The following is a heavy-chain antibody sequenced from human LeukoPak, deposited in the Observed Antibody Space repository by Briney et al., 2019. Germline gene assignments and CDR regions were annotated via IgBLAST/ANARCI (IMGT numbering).Heavy chain of an antibody. CDR1: GGTFSSYA. CDR3: GRVGSSQLALGSWSRNSAYYYGMDV. J-gene: IGHJ6*02. Sequence: GSSVKVSCKASGGTFSSYAISWVRQAPGQGLEWMGGIIPIFGTANYAQKFQGRVTITADESTGTAYMGLSSLRSEDTAVYYCGRVGSSQLALGSWSRNSAYYYGMDVWGQGTTVTVSS. CDR2: IIPIFGTA. V-gene: IGHV1-69*01. D-gene: IGHD6-13*01.